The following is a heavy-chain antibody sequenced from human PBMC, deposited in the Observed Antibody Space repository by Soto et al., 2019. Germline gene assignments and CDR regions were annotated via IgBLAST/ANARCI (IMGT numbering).Heavy chain of an antibody. J-gene: IGHJ6*02. V-gene: IGHV3-11*01. CDR1: GFTFSDSY. CDR3: ARVSWREKYGMDV. Sequence: GGSLILSSGSSGFTFSDSYVSWIRQAPGKGLEWISYITFSGNTVYYADSLKGRFTISRDNAKNSLYLQMNRLRAEDTAVYYCARVSWREKYGMDVWGQGTTVTVSS. CDR2: ITFSGNTV.